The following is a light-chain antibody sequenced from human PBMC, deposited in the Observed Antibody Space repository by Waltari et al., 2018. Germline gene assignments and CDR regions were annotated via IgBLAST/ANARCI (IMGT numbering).Light chain of an antibody. V-gene: IGLV2-14*03. CDR3: TSQTVDGVVL. J-gene: IGLJ2*01. CDR2: DVT. Sequence: QSALTQPASVSGSPGQSITISCTGIGSAIDGSDFVSWYQHNPGKAPQVIIYDVTNRTSGISDRVSASKSDNTASLTISGLQPEDGGDYYCTSQTVDGVVLVGGGTQVTVL. CDR1: GSAIDGSDF.